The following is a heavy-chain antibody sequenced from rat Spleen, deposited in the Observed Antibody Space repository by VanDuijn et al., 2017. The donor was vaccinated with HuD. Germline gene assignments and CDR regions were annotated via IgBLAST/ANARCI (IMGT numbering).Heavy chain of an antibody. CDR3: ARAHTTGIRDWLAY. Sequence: QVQLKESGPGLVQPSQTLSLTCTVSGFSLSSYGVIWVRQPPGKGLEWMGGIWGDGSTDYNSPLKSRLSISRDTSKNQVFLKMNSLQTEDTATYYCARAHTTGIRDWLAYWGQGTLVTVSS. V-gene: IGHV2-13*01. D-gene: IGHD1-9*01. CDR1: GFSLSSYG. J-gene: IGHJ3*01. CDR2: IWGDGST.